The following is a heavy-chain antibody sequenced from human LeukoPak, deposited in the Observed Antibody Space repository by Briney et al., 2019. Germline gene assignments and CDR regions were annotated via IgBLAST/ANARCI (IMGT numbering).Heavy chain of an antibody. J-gene: IGHJ4*02. V-gene: IGHV4-59*12. CDR1: GDSIKSYY. CDR2: IYYSGST. Sequence: SETLSLTCTVSGDSIKSYYWSWIRQPPGKGLEWIGSIYYSGSTYYNPSLKSRVTISVDTSKNQFSLKLSSVTAADTAVYYCARESWKDSGYDFGPVFDYWGQGTLVTVSS. CDR3: ARESWKDSGYDFGPVFDY. D-gene: IGHD5-12*01.